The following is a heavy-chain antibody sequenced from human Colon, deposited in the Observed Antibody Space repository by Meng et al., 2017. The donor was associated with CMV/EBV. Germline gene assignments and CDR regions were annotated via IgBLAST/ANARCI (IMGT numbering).Heavy chain of an antibody. CDR1: GFTFGTYT. CDR2: LSSTGSYI. J-gene: IGHJ4*02. Sequence: GESLKISCATSGFTFGTYTMHWVRQAPGKGLQWVSSLSSTGSYIYYEDSVKDRFTISRDSAKKSLYLQMNSLRAEDTAIYYCAKGTGWSGFFPIDFWGQGSRVTVSS. V-gene: IGHV3-21*01. CDR3: AKGTGWSGFFPIDF. D-gene: IGHD5-12*01.